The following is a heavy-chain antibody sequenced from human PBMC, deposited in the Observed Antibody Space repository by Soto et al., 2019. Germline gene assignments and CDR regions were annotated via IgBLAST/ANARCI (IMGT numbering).Heavy chain of an antibody. D-gene: IGHD6-13*01. V-gene: IGHV3-53*01. Sequence: LRLSCAASGFTVNSNYMSWVRHAPGTGLERVSAIYSGGSTHSADSVKSRFTISRDNSKHTMYLQLNSLRADDTAVYYCAYTKAGAALLELYYFDYWGQGTLVTVSS. J-gene: IGHJ4*02. CDR3: AYTKAGAALLELYYFDY. CDR1: GFTVNSNY. CDR2: IYSGGST.